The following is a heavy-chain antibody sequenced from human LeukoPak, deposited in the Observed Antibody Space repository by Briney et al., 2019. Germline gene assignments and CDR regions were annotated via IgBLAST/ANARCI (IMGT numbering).Heavy chain of an antibody. V-gene: IGHV1-18*01. CDR3: ARADENYYGSGSYLTAYFQH. D-gene: IGHD3-10*01. Sequence: ASVKVSCKASGYTFTSYGISLVRQAPGQGLEWMGWISAYNGNTNYAQKLQGRVTMTTDTSTSTAYMELRSLRSDDTAVYYCARADENYYGSGSYLTAYFQHWGQGTLVTVSS. CDR1: GYTFTSYG. J-gene: IGHJ1*01. CDR2: ISAYNGNT.